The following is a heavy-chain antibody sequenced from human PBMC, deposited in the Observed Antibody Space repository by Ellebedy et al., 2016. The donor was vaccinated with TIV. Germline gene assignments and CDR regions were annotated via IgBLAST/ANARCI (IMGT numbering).Heavy chain of an antibody. CDR3: VRDGSYDYGEY. CDR2: IYNDGSST. D-gene: IGHD3-16*01. Sequence: PGGPLRLSCAASGFTFSTYWMHWVRQAPGKGLVWVSRIYNDGSSTSYADSVEGRFTISRANPKNTVYLQMNSLRVEDTAVYYCVRDGSYDYGEYWGQGTAVTVSS. J-gene: IGHJ4*02. V-gene: IGHV3-74*01. CDR1: GFTFSTYW.